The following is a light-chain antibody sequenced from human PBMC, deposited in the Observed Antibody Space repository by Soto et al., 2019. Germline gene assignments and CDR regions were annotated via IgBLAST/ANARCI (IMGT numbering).Light chain of an antibody. CDR2: GAS. CDR1: QSVSSN. V-gene: IGKV3-15*01. CDR3: PQYNNWPPEVT. Sequence: EIVMTQSPATLSVSPGEGATLSCRASQSVSSNLAWYQHKPGQAPRLLIYGASTRATGIPARFSGSGSGTEFTLTISTLQSEDFALYYFPQYNNWPPEVTFGPGTKVDIK. J-gene: IGKJ3*01.